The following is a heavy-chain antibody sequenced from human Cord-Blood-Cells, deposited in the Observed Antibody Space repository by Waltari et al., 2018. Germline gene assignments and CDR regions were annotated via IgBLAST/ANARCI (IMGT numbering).Heavy chain of an antibody. Sequence: QVQLQQWGAGLLKPSATLSLTCAVDGGSFSGYYWSWIRQPPGKGLEWIGEINHSGSTNYNPSLKSRVTISVDTSKNQFSLKLSSVTAADTAVYYCARVHYSGPSGYFDLWGRGTLVTVSS. CDR1: GGSFSGYY. J-gene: IGHJ2*01. CDR3: ARVHYSGPSGYFDL. CDR2: INHSGST. V-gene: IGHV4-34*01. D-gene: IGHD4-4*01.